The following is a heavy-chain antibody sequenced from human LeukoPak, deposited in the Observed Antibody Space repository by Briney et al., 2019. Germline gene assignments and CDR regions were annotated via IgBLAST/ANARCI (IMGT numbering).Heavy chain of an antibody. CDR2: ISWNSGSI. CDR3: AKDTTYYYDSSGSFDY. J-gene: IGHJ4*02. V-gene: IGHV3-9*01. CDR1: GFTFDDYA. D-gene: IGHD3-22*01. Sequence: GRSLRLSCAASGFTFDDYAMHWVRQAPGKGLEWVSGISWNSGSIGYADSVKGRFTISRDNAKSSLYLQMNSLRAEDTALYYCAKDTTYYYDSSGSFDYWGQGTLVTVSS.